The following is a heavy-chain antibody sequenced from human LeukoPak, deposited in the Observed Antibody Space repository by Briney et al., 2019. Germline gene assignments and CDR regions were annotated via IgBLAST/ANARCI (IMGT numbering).Heavy chain of an antibody. CDR2: ITGSGGNT. D-gene: IGHD3-9*01. CDR3: AKWGDYNVLTGYYVSDY. CDR1: GFTFSNYA. V-gene: IGHV3-23*01. J-gene: IGHJ4*02. Sequence: GGSLRLSCAASGFTFSNYAMSWVRQAPGKGLEWVSAITGSGGNTYYADSVKGRFTISRDNSKNTVFLQMNSLRAEDTAVYYCAKWGDYNVLTGYYVSDYWGQGTLVTVSS.